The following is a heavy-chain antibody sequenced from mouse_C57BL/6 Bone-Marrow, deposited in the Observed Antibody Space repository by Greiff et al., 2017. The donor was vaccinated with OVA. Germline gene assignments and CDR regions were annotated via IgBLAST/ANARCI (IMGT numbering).Heavy chain of an antibody. Sequence: QVHVKQPGAELVRPGTSVKLSCKASGYTFTSYWMHWVKQRPGQGLEWIGVIDPSDSYTNYNQKFKGKATLTVDTSSSTAYMQLSSLTSEDSAVYYCARTLITTVVAHWYFDVWGTGTTVTVSS. CDR2: IDPSDSYT. CDR3: ARTLITTVVAHWYFDV. J-gene: IGHJ1*03. V-gene: IGHV1-59*01. D-gene: IGHD1-1*01. CDR1: GYTFTSYW.